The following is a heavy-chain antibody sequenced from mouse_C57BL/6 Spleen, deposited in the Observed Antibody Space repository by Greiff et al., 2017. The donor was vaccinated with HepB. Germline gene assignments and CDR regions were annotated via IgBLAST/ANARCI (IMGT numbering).Heavy chain of an antibody. Sequence: QVQLQQSGPELVKPGASVKISCKASGYAFSSSWMNWVKQRPGKGLEWIGRIYPGDGDTNYNGKFKGKATLTADKSSSTAYMQLSSLTSEDSAVYFCASETAQASFDYWGQGTTLTVSS. J-gene: IGHJ2*01. CDR1: GYAFSSSW. V-gene: IGHV1-82*01. CDR2: IYPGDGDT. D-gene: IGHD3-2*02. CDR3: ASETAQASFDY.